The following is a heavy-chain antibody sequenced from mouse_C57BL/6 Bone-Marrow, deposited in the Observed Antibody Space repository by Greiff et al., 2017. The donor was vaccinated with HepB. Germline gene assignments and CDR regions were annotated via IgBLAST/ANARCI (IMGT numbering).Heavy chain of an antibody. CDR2: ILPGRGST. V-gene: IGHV1-9*01. CDR3: ARTDGSSDY. D-gene: IGHD1-1*01. Sequence: QVQLKESGAELMKPGASVKLSCKATGYTFTGYWIEWVKQRPGHGLEWIGEILPGRGSTNYNEKFKGKATFTADTSSNTAYMQLSSLTTEDSAIYYCARTDGSSDYWGQGTTLTVSS. J-gene: IGHJ2*01. CDR1: GYTFTGYW.